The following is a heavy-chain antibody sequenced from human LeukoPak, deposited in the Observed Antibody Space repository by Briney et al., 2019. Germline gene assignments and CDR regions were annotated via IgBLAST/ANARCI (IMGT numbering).Heavy chain of an antibody. CDR2: ISGSGAKA. J-gene: IGHJ4*02. CDR1: GFTFSNAW. V-gene: IGHV3-23*01. D-gene: IGHD3-10*01. Sequence: GGSLRLSCAASGFTFSNAWMSWVRQAPGKGLEWVSGISGSGAKAYYTDSVKPRFTISRDNSKNTLYLEMNSLRAEDTAVYYCARVTSGSLGNWGQGTLVTVSS. CDR3: ARVTSGSLGN.